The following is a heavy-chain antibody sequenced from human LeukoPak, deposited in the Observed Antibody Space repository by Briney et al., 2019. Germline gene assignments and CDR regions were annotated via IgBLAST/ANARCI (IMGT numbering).Heavy chain of an antibody. CDR2: ISSSSSTI. D-gene: IGHD7-27*01. CDR3: ARDGRALTNWGYYYYYYMDV. CDR1: GFTFSSYS. V-gene: IGHV3-48*04. J-gene: IGHJ6*03. Sequence: PGGSLRLSCAASGFTFSSYSMNWVRQAPGKGLEWVSYISSSSSTIYYADSVKGRFTISRDNAKNSLYLQMNSLRAEDTAVYYCARDGRALTNWGYYYYYYMDVWGKGTTVTVSS.